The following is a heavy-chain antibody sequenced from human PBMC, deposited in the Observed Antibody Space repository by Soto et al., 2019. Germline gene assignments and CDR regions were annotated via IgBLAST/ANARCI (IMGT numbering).Heavy chain of an antibody. CDR1: GGTFSSYA. Sequence: QVQLVQSGAEVKKPGSSVKVSCKASGGTFSSYAISWVRQAPGQGLESMGGIIPIFGTANYAPQFPCRVTITAHAAEGTAYMDLSSLGTEDTAVYYGARTRSSGWYYLDYWGQGTLVTVS. CDR2: IIPIFGTA. J-gene: IGHJ4*02. D-gene: IGHD6-19*01. V-gene: IGHV1-69*01. CDR3: ARTRSSGWYYLDY.